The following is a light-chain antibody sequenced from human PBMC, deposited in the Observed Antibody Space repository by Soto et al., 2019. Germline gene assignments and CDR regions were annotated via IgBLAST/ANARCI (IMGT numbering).Light chain of an antibody. CDR2: DAS. CDR3: YQYDSSQWT. CDR1: QSVSINY. V-gene: IGKV3-20*01. J-gene: IGKJ1*01. Sequence: VVTPFSVTLSLSSGEAANLSCRASQSVSINYSAWYQQKPGQSPRLVIYDASSRATGIPDRFSGSGSGTDFTLTISRLQPEDFAVYYCYQYDSSQWTFGQGTKVDIK.